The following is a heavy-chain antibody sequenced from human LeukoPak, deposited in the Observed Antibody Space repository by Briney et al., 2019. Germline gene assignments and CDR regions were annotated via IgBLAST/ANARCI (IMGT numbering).Heavy chain of an antibody. CDR1: GGTFSSYT. J-gene: IGHJ3*02. CDR2: IIPIFGEA. D-gene: IGHD5-24*01. Sequence: ASVKVSCKASGGTFSSYTLSWVRQAPGQGLEWMGGIIPIFGEANYAQKFQDRVTITADTSTSTAYMELSSLRSDDTAVYYCARERRWLQSGAFDIWGQGTMVTVSS. V-gene: IGHV1-69*06. CDR3: ARERRWLQSGAFDI.